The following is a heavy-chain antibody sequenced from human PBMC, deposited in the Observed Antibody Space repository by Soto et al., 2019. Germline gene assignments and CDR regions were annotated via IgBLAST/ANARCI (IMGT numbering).Heavy chain of an antibody. D-gene: IGHD2-21*02. J-gene: IGHJ4*02. Sequence: QVQLMQSGAEVKKPGASVKVSCKASGDTFSDYYIHWVRQAPGQGLEWMGTVNPSGGHTTYSQHVLGRVTMTRDTSPSTLHMELTSLTSEDTAVYYCARGGHVVVVTAALDYWGQGTLVTVSS. V-gene: IGHV1-46*01. CDR3: ARGGHVVVVTAALDY. CDR2: VNPSGGHT. CDR1: GDTFSDYY.